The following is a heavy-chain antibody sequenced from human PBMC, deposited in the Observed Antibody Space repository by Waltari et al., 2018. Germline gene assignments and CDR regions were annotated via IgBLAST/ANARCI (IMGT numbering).Heavy chain of an antibody. J-gene: IGHJ4*02. D-gene: IGHD6-19*01. CDR1: GFTFSSYS. CDR2: ISSSSSYI. Sequence: EVQLVESGGGLVKPGGSLRLSCAASGFTFSSYSMNWVRQAPGKGLEWVSSISSSSSYIYYADSVKGRFTISRDNAKNSLYLQMNSLRAEDTAVYYCAREGIFAVAGRSFDYWGQGTLVTVSS. V-gene: IGHV3-21*01. CDR3: AREGIFAVAGRSFDY.